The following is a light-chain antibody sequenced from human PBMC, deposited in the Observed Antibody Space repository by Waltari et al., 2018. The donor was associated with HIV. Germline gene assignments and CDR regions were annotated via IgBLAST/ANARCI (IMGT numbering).Light chain of an antibody. V-gene: IGLV1-47*01. J-gene: IGLJ1*01. Sequence: QSVLTQPPSASGTPGQRVTISCSGARSDIGSNYVYWYQQLPGTAPKLLIYRNNQRPSGVPDLCSASKSGTSASLAISGLRSEDEADYYCAAWDVSLRGAYVFGTGTKVAVL. CDR2: RNN. CDR1: RSDIGSNY. CDR3: AAWDVSLRGAYV.